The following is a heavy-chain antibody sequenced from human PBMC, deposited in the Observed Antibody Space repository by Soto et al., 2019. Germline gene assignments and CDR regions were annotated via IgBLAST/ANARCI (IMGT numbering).Heavy chain of an antibody. D-gene: IGHD6-19*01. CDR3: AHIRQWPQEYVPR. J-gene: IGHJ1*01. Sequence: QITLRESGPTLVKPTQTLTLTCSVSGFSLSSTGVGVAWIRQPPGKALEWLALIYWDDEKSYSPSLKSRLTITKDTSKNQVVLKMTNMDPVDTGTYFCAHIRQWPQEYVPRWGQGTLVTVSS. CDR1: GFSLSSTGVG. V-gene: IGHV2-5*02. CDR2: IYWDDEK.